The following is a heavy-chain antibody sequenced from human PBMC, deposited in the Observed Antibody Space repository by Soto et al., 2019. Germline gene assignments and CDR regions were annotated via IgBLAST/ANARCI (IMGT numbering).Heavy chain of an antibody. CDR3: ARGYYSSSWRVFDY. D-gene: IGHD6-13*01. J-gene: IGHJ4*02. V-gene: IGHV1-2*02. Sequence: QVQLVQSGADVKKPGASVKVSCKTSGYTFRGYFMHWLRQAPGPGLEWMGWMNPDSGGTDYAQNFQGRVSMTWDTSISTANMELSRLRSDDTAIYYCARGYYSSSWRVFDYWGQGTLVTVSS. CDR1: GYTFRGYF. CDR2: MNPDSGGT.